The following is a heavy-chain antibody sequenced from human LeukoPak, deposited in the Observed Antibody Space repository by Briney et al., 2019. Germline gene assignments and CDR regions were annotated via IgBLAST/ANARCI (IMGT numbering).Heavy chain of an antibody. V-gene: IGHV1-18*01. CDR3: ARDRPGIAAAGTLINFDY. CDR1: GGTFSSYA. CDR2: ISAYNGNT. Sequence: GASVKVSCKASGGTFSSYAISWVRQAPGQGLEWMGWISAYNGNTNYAQKLQGRVTMTTDTSTSTAYMELRSLRSDDTAVYYCARDRPGIAAAGTLINFDYWGQGTLVTVSS. J-gene: IGHJ4*02. D-gene: IGHD6-13*01.